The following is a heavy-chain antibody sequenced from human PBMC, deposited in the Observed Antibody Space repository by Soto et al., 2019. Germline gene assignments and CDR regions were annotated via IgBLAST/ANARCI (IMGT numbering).Heavy chain of an antibody. CDR2: ISGSGGST. CDR3: AKRGIKDIVAPRRI. Sequence: LRLSCAASGFTFSSYAMSWVRQAPGKGLEWVSAISGSGGSTYYADSVKGRFTISRDNSKNTLYLQMNSLRAEDTAVYYCAKRGIKDIVAPRRIWGQGTTVTVSS. CDR1: GFTFSSYA. D-gene: IGHD2-15*01. V-gene: IGHV3-23*01. J-gene: IGHJ6*02.